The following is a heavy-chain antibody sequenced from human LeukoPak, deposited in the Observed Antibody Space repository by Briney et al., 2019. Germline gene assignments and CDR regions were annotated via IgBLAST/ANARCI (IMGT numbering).Heavy chain of an antibody. J-gene: IGHJ6*03. CDR2: IDNSGST. CDR3: ARDCEFCDLLFHMNV. V-gene: IGHV4-61*09. D-gene: IGHD3-16*01. Sequence: PSQTLSLTCTVSGGSISSTGYYWTWIRQPAGKGLEWIGHIDNSGSTNCNPSLKSRVTISVDTSKNQFSLNLTSVTAADTAVYYCARDCEFCDLLFHMNVWGKGTTVTVSS. CDR1: GGSISSTGYY.